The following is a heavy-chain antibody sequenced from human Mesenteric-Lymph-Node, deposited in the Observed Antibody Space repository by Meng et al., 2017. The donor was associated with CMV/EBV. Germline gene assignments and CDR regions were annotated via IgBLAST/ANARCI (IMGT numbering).Heavy chain of an antibody. J-gene: IGHJ4*02. CDR2: IYYSGSTY. Sequence: QLQLQESGPGLVKPSETLSLTCTVPGGSISSSSYSWGWIRQPPGKGLEWIGYIYYSGSTYYYNPSLKTRVTISVDTSKNQFSLKLSSVTAADTAVYYCARHSALLVTNFDYWGQGTLVTVSS. CDR3: ARHSALLVTNFDY. V-gene: IGHV4-39*01. D-gene: IGHD5-18*01. CDR1: GGSISSSSYS.